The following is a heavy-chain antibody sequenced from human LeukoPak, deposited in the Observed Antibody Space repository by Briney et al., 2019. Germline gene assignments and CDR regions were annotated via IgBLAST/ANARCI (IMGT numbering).Heavy chain of an antibody. D-gene: IGHD1-20*01. CDR3: ATFRYNWNDVWFDP. CDR1: GYTLTELS. V-gene: IGHV1-24*01. Sequence: ASVKVSCKVSGYTLTELSMHWVRQAPGKGLEWMGGFDPEDGETIYAQKFQGRVTMTEDTSTDTAYMELSSLRSEDTAVYYCATFRYNWNDVWFDPWGQGTLVTVSS. J-gene: IGHJ5*02. CDR2: FDPEDGET.